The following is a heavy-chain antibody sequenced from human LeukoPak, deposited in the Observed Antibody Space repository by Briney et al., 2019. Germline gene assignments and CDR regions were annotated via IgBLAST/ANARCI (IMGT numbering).Heavy chain of an antibody. CDR3: ARVGDKDIPLKF. D-gene: IGHD3-16*01. CDR1: GDTFTGHY. CDR2: INPNSGAT. J-gene: IGHJ4*02. Sequence: ASVRVSCKASGDTFTGHYMHWVRQAPGQGLEWMGRINPNSGATNYAQKFQGRVIMTRDTSISTAYMELSRLRSDDTALYYCARVGDKDIPLKFWGQGTLVTVSS. V-gene: IGHV1-2*06.